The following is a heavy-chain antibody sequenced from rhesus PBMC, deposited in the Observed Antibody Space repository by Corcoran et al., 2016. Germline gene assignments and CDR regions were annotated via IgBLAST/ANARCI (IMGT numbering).Heavy chain of an antibody. J-gene: IGHJ4*01. CDR2: IVGSRGGT. CDR1: GYSISSGYG. Sequence: QVQLQESGPGLVKPSETLSLTCAVSGYSISSGYGWSWIRQPPGKELEWIGYIVGSRGGTNYNPSLKGRVTTSKDASKSQFSLKLSSVTAAGAAVYYCARGGVVATAYLDYWGQGVLVTVSS. V-gene: IGHV4-127*01. D-gene: IGHD2-21*01. CDR3: ARGGVVATAYLDY.